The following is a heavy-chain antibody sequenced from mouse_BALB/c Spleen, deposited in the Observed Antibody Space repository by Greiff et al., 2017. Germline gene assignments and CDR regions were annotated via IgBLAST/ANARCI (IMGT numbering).Heavy chain of an antibody. J-gene: IGHJ1*01. CDR2: VYPGVGST. D-gene: IGHD2-1*01. CDR3: ARWGGNYDSYWYIDV. Sequence: LVEPGALVKISCKASGYTFTSSDINWVKQRPGQGLEWIGWVYPGVGSTKYNEKFKGKATLTADKSSSTAYMQLSSLTSENSAVYFCARWGGNYDSYWYIDVWGAGTTVTVSS. CDR1: GYTFTSSD. V-gene: IGHV1S33*01.